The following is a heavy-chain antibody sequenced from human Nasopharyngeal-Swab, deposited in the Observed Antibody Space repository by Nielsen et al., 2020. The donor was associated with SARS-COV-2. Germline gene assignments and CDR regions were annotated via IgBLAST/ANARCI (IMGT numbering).Heavy chain of an antibody. CDR1: GFTFSSYG. J-gene: IGHJ6*02. D-gene: IGHD6-13*01. CDR3: AREAWLAAAGYYYYGMDV. V-gene: IGHV3-33*01. CDR2: IWYDGSNK. Sequence: GESLKISCAASGFTFSSYGMHWVRQAPGKGLEWVAVIWYDGSNKYYADSVKGRFTISRDNAKNSLYLQMNSLRAEDTAVYYCAREAWLAAAGYYYYGMDVWGQGTTVTVSS.